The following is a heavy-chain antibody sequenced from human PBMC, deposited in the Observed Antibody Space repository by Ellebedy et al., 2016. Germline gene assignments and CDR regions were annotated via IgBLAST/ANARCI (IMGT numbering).Heavy chain of an antibody. D-gene: IGHD2-15*01. Sequence: ASVKVSCKASGYTFTGYYMHWVRQAPGQGLEWMGRIIPILGIANYAQKFQGRVTSTADKSTSTAYMELSSLRSEDTAVYYCARGEDIVVVTDYYYYGMDVWGQGTTVTVSS. CDR3: ARGEDIVVVTDYYYYGMDV. CDR2: IIPILGIA. V-gene: IGHV1-69*04. J-gene: IGHJ6*02. CDR1: GYTFTGYY.